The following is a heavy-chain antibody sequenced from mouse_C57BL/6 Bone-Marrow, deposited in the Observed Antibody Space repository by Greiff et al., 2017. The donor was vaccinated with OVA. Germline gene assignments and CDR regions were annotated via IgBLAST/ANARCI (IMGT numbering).Heavy chain of an antibody. CDR2: IYPGNSDT. CDR1: GYTFTSYW. J-gene: IGHJ2*01. V-gene: IGHV1-5*01. CDR3: TIIYYGFYFDY. D-gene: IGHD2-2*01. Sequence: VQLKQSGTVLARPGASVKMSCKTSGYTFTSYWMHWVKQRPGQGLEWIGAIYPGNSDTSYNQKFKGKAKLTAVTSASTAYMELSSLTNEDAAVYYCTIIYYGFYFDYWGKGTTLTVSS.